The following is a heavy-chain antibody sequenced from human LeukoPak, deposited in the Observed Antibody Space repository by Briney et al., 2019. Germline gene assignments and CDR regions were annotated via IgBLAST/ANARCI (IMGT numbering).Heavy chain of an antibody. V-gene: IGHV4-39*01. Sequence: SETLSLTCTVSGGSISSSSYYWGWIRQPPGKGPEWIGSIYYSGSTYYNPSLKSRVTISVDTSKNQFSLKLSSVTAADTAVYYCARHQDNWNDASFDYWGQGTLVTVSS. CDR2: IYYSGST. CDR3: ARHQDNWNDASFDY. D-gene: IGHD1-20*01. J-gene: IGHJ4*02. CDR1: GGSISSSSYY.